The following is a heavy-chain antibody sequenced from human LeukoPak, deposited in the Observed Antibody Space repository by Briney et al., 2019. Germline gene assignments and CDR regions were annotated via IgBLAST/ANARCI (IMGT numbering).Heavy chain of an antibody. V-gene: IGHV3-74*01. CDR1: GFTFSSYW. CDR2: IRSDGST. CDR3: AKDSDYYHSSGYYYAYFQH. D-gene: IGHD3-22*01. Sequence: GGSLRLSCAASGFTFSSYWMHWVRQAPGKGLVWVSRIRSDGSTTYADSVKGRFTISRDNAKNSLYLQMNSLRDEDTAVYYCAKDSDYYHSSGYYYAYFQHWGQGTLVTVSS. J-gene: IGHJ1*01.